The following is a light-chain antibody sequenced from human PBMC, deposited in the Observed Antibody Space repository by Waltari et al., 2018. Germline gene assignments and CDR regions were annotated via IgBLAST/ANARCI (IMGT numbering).Light chain of an antibody. CDR1: SSNIGNNY. J-gene: IGLJ1*01. V-gene: IGLV1-51*01. Sequence: QSVLTQPPSVSAAPGQKVTISCSGSSSNIGNNYVSWYQQLPGTAPKLLIYDNNKRPSGIPDRFSGSKSGTSASLAITGLQAEDEADYYCQSYDSSLSGHYVFGTGTKVTVL. CDR3: QSYDSSLSGHYV. CDR2: DNN.